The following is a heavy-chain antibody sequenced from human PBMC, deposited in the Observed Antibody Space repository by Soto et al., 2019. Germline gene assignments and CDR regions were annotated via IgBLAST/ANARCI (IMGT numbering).Heavy chain of an antibody. V-gene: IGHV3-33*01. CDR1: GFTFSSYG. D-gene: IGHD1-26*01. Sequence: VQLVESGGGVVQPGRSLRLSCAASGFTFSSYGMHWVRQAPGKGLEWVAVIWYDGSNKYYADSVKGRFTISRDNSKNTLYLQMNSLRAEDTAVYYCARERELLPNYYYGMDVWGQGTTVTVSS. CDR2: IWYDGSNK. J-gene: IGHJ6*02. CDR3: ARERELLPNYYYGMDV.